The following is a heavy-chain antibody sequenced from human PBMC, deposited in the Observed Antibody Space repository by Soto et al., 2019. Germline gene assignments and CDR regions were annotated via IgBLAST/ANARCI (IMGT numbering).Heavy chain of an antibody. CDR2: IKQDGSEK. J-gene: IGHJ4*02. CDR3: ARAPPPDSSGYYFCY. V-gene: IGHV3-7*01. D-gene: IGHD3-22*01. CDR1: GFTFSSFW. Sequence: EVQLVESGGGLVQPGGSLRLSCAVSGFTFSSFWMSWVRQAPGKGLEWVANIKQDGSEKYYVDSVKGRFTISRDNAKNSLYLQMNSLRAEDTAVYYCARAPPPDSSGYYFCYWGQGTLVTVSS.